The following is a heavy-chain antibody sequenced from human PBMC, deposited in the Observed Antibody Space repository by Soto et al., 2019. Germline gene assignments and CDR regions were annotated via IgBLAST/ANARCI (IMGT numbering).Heavy chain of an antibody. CDR3: AGMPYTSGLRFDP. V-gene: IGHV4-38-2*01. CDR2: IYHSGST. D-gene: IGHD6-19*01. CDR1: GYSISSGYY. Sequence: SETLSLTCAVSGYSISSGYYWGWIRQPPGKGLEWIGSIYHSGSTYYNPSLKSRVTISVDTSKNQFSLKLSSVTAADTAVYFCAGMPYTSGLRFDPWGPGTLVTVSS. J-gene: IGHJ5*02.